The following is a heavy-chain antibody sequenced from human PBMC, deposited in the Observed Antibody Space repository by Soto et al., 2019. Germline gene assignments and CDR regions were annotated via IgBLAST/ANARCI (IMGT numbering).Heavy chain of an antibody. CDR3: ARVEAVAGLYNDHGLAV. V-gene: IGHV1-69*12. CDR2: IVPIFGTT. J-gene: IGHJ6*02. CDR1: GGTFSNYA. Sequence: QVQLVQSGAEVKKPGSSVKVSCKVSGGTFSNYAIDWVRLAPGHGLEWMGGIVPIFGTTYYTQKFQGRATITAAPSPTTANLEMSSLRSEDTAIYYCARVEAVAGLYNDHGLAVWGQGTAVTVSS. D-gene: IGHD6-19*01.